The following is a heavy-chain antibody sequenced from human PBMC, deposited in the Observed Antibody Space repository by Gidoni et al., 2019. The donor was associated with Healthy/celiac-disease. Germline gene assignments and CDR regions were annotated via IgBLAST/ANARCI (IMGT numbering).Heavy chain of an antibody. V-gene: IGHV3-21*01. CDR3: ARVVGYCSSTSCYASYYYYYGMDV. Sequence: EVQLVESGGGLVKPGGSLRLSCAASGFTFSSYSLNWVRPAPGKGLEWVSSISSSSSYIYYADSVKGRFTISRDNAKNSLYLQMNSLRAEDTAVYYCARVVGYCSSTSCYASYYYYYGMDVWGQGTTVTVSS. D-gene: IGHD2-2*03. J-gene: IGHJ6*02. CDR1: GFTFSSYS. CDR2: ISSSSSYI.